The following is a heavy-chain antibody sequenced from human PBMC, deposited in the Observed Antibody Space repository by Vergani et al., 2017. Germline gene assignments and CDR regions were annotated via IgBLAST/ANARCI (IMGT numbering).Heavy chain of an antibody. Sequence: EVQLVESGGGLVKPGGSLRLSCAASGFSFSSYSMNWVRQAPGKGLEWVAYISVLSSYVFYRDSVEGRFNITRDNAKKSVYLQMNSLRAEDTAMYFCASGLCDCTYVSCSPSSYWGQGTQVTVSS. V-gene: IGHV3-21*02. D-gene: IGHD2-8*01. CDR1: GFSFSSYS. J-gene: IGHJ4*02. CDR3: ASGLCDCTYVSCSPSSY. CDR2: ISVLSSYV.